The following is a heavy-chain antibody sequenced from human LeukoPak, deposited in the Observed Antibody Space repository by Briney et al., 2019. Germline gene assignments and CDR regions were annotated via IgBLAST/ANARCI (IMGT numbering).Heavy chain of an antibody. CDR2: IYTTGRF. J-gene: IGHJ4*02. D-gene: IGHD4-11*01. CDR1: GGSSSRGSYL. CDR3: ASWDDYTNYVAY. V-gene: IGHV4-61*02. Sequence: SQTLSLTSTVYGGSSSRGSYLWCWIRQPAGKGLESIERIYTTGRFNYNPSLKSRVTMSVDTSKNQFSLKLSSVTAADTAVYYCASWDDYTNYVAYWGQGTLVTVSS.